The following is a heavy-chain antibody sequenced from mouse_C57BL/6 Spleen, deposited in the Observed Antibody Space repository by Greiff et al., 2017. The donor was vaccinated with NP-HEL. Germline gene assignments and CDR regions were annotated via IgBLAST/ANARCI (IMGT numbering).Heavy chain of an antibody. Sequence: EVQLVESGEGLVKPGGSLKLSCAASGFTFSSYAMSWVRQTPEKRLEWVAYISSGGDYIYYADTVKGRFTISRDNARNTLYLQMSSLKSEDTAMYYCTRGPRGGYAMDYWGQGTSVTVSS. CDR1: GFTFSSYA. V-gene: IGHV5-9-1*02. J-gene: IGHJ4*01. CDR3: TRGPRGGYAMDY. CDR2: ISSGGDYI.